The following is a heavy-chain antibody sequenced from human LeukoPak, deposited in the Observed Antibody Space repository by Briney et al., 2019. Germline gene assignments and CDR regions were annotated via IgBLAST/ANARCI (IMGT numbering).Heavy chain of an antibody. CDR1: GFTFSSYA. V-gene: IGHV3-23*01. J-gene: IGHJ4*02. CDR3: ARDHGYAFDY. D-gene: IGHD5-12*01. Sequence: GGSLRLSCAASGFTFSSYAMTWVRQAPGKGLDYVSAISGSGDSTYYADSVKGRFTISRDDAKNSLYLQMNSLRDEDTAVYYCARDHGYAFDYWGQGTLVTVSS. CDR2: ISGSGDST.